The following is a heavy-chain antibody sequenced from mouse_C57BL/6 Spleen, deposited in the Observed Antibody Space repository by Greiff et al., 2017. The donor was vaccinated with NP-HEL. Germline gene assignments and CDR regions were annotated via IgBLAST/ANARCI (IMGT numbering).Heavy chain of an antibody. J-gene: IGHJ1*03. V-gene: IGHV1-82*01. CDR3: ARFTTVVATEYFDV. CDR2: IYPGDGDT. D-gene: IGHD1-1*01. CDR1: GYAFSSSW. Sequence: VKLVESGPELVKPGASVKISCKASGYAFSSSWMNWVKQRPGKGLEWIGRIYPGDGDTNYNGKFKGKATLTADKSSSTAYMQLSSLTSEDSAVYFCARFTTVVATEYFDVWGTGTTVTVSS.